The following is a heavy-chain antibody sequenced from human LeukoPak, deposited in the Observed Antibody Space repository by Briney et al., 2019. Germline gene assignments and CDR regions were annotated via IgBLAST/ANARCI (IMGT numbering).Heavy chain of an antibody. CDR1: GGSISSHY. CDR2: IYYSGST. J-gene: IGHJ6*03. Sequence: SETLSLTCTVPGGSISSHYWSWIRQPPGKGLEWIGYIYYSGSTNYNPSLKSRVTISVDTSKNQFSLKLSSVTAADTAVYYCARTIFGENYYYYYMDVWGKGTTVTVSS. D-gene: IGHD3-3*01. V-gene: IGHV4-59*11. CDR3: ARTIFGENYYYYYMDV.